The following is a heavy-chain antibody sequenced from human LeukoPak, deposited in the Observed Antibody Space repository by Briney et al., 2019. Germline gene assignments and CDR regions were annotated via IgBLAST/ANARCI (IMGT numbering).Heavy chain of an antibody. CDR1: GGSLSSRSYY. CDR2: IYYGGST. J-gene: IGHJ6*03. D-gene: IGHD2-15*01. Sequence: SETLSLTCTVSGGSLSSRSYYWGWLRQPPGRGLEWVGSIYYGGSTYYNPSLQSRVTITVDTSKNQFSLKLMSVTAADTAVYYCASFYCSGGSCYQYFSYYYMDVWGKGTTVTISS. V-gene: IGHV4-39*01. CDR3: ASFYCSGGSCYQYFSYYYMDV.